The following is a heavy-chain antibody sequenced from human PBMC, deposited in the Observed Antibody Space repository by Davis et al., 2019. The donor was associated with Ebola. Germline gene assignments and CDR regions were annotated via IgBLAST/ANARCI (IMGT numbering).Heavy chain of an antibody. V-gene: IGHV1-69*04. J-gene: IGHJ3*01. D-gene: IGHD5-18*01. CDR1: GYTFTSYG. CDR2: IIPILGIA. Sequence: SVKVSCKASGYTFTSYGISWVRQAPGQGLAWLGRIIPILGIANYAQKFQGRVTITADKSTSTAYMELSSLRSEDTAVYYCARDLDTAMSFWGQGTMVTVSS. CDR3: ARDLDTAMSF.